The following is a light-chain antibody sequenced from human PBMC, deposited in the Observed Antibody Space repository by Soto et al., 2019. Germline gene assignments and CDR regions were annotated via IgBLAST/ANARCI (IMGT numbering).Light chain of an antibody. J-gene: IGKJ5*01. CDR1: PSVSSIH. CDR2: GTS. CDR3: QQYGNSPIT. Sequence: DILLPQSPGTLSLSPVEIATLSCSASPSVSSIHLAWYQQKPGQAPRILMYGTSSRATGIPDRFSGSGSGTEFTLTISRLEPEDFAVYYCQQYGNSPITFGQGTRLEIK. V-gene: IGKV3-20*01.